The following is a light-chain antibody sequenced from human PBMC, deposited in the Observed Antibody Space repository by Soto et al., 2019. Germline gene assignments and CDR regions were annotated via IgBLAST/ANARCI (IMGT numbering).Light chain of an antibody. Sequence: DIQMIQSPSSLSASVGDRVTITCQASQEISNYLNWYQQKPGKAPKLLIYDASNLERGVPSRFSGRGSGTDFTFTISNLQPEDFATYYCQQYDHLPRTFGRGTKEEIK. V-gene: IGKV1-33*01. CDR3: QQYDHLPRT. CDR1: QEISNY. J-gene: IGKJ1*01. CDR2: DAS.